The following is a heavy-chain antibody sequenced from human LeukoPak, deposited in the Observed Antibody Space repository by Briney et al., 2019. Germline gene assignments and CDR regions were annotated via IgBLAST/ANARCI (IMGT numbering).Heavy chain of an antibody. CDR3: ARDGLGSSSP. CDR1: GYTFTGYY. V-gene: IGHV1-18*04. J-gene: IGHJ5*02. D-gene: IGHD6-6*01. CDR2: ISAYNGNT. Sequence: ASVKVSCKASGYTFTGYYMHWVRQAPGQGLEWMGWISAYNGNTNYAQKLQGRVTMTTDTSTSTAYMELRSLRSDDTAVYYCARDGLGSSSPWGQGTLVTVSS.